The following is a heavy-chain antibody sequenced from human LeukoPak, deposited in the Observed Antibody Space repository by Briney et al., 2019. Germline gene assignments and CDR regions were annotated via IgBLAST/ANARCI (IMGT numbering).Heavy chain of an antibody. D-gene: IGHD1-26*01. J-gene: IGHJ4*02. CDR1: GFTFSSYG. CDR2: ISFDGSSQ. Sequence: PGGPLRLSCAASGFTFSSYGMHWVRQPPAKGLDWVALISFDGSSQYYADSVKGRFTISRDNSKNTPYLQMNSLRAEDTAVYYCAKPPEVGATVGYFDYWGQGTLVTVSS. CDR3: AKPPEVGATVGYFDY. V-gene: IGHV3-30*18.